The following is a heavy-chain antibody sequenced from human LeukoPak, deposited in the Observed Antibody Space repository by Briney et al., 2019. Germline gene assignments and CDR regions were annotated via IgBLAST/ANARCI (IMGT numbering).Heavy chain of an antibody. J-gene: IGHJ4*02. Sequence: GGSLRLSCAASGYTFSNAWMSWVRQAPGKGLEWVGRIKSKTDGGTTDYAAPVKGRFTISRDDSKNTLYLQMNSLKTEDTAVYYCTTRVRSSGWFDYWGQGTLVTVSS. D-gene: IGHD6-19*01. CDR3: TTRVRSSGWFDY. CDR1: GYTFSNAW. CDR2: IKSKTDGGTT. V-gene: IGHV3-15*01.